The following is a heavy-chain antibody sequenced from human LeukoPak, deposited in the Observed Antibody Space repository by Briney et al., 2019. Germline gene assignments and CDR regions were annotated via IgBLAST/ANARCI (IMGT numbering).Heavy chain of an antibody. D-gene: IGHD5-18*01. Sequence: NTSETLSLTCSVSGGSIGSFYWSWIRQPAGKGLEWIGRIYATGSTNYNPSLTSRVTMSVDTSKNQFSLNLSSVTAADTAVYYCASGSPAAMVTAGAFDYWGQGTLVTVSS. V-gene: IGHV4-4*07. J-gene: IGHJ4*02. CDR2: IYATGST. CDR3: ASGSPAAMVTAGAFDY. CDR1: GGSIGSFY.